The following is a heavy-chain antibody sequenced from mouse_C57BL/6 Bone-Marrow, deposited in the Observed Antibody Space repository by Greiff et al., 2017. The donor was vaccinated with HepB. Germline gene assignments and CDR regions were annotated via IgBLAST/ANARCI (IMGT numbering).Heavy chain of an antibody. CDR2: IDPSDSET. CDR1: GYTFTSYW. D-gene: IGHD2-4*01. CDR3: ARLCDYDGPGY. Sequence: QVQLQQPGAELVRPGSSVKLSCKASGYTFTSYWMHWVKQRPIQGLEWIGNIDPSDSETHYNQKFKDKATLTVDKSSSTAYMQLSSLTSEDSAVYYCARLCDYDGPGYWSQGTTLTVSS. V-gene: IGHV1-52*01. J-gene: IGHJ2*01.